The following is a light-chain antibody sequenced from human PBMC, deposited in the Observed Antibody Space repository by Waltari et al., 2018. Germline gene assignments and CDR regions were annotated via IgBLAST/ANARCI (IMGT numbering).Light chain of an antibody. Sequence: SNELTQPPPVSVSTGQTARITCSGDALPTKDASWYQQKSGQAPVLVLDEDITRPSGNPERFSGSSSGTAATLTISGAQVEDEADYYCHSLNRVCNVYVFGTGTKFTVL. CDR2: EDI. V-gene: IGLV3-10*01. CDR3: HSLNRVCNVYV. J-gene: IGLJ1*01. CDR1: ALPTKD.